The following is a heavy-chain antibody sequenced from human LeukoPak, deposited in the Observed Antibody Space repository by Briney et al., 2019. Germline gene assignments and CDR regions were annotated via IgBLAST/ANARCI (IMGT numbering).Heavy chain of an antibody. CDR1: GGTFSSYA. CDR3: ARHPNYDFWSGYFPR. V-gene: IGHV1-69*05. CDR2: IIPIFGTA. D-gene: IGHD3-3*01. J-gene: IGHJ4*02. Sequence: SVKVSCKASGGTFSSYAISWVRQAPGQGLEWMGRIIPIFGTANYAQKFQGRVTITTDESTSTAYMELSSLRSEDTAVYYCARHPNYDFWSGYFPRWGQGTLATVSS.